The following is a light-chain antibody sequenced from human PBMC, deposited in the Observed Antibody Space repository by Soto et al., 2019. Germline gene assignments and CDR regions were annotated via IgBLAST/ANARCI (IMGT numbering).Light chain of an antibody. CDR3: SSYTTTSTLEVL. CDR1: SIDVGGYNY. CDR2: DVS. Sequence: QSALTQPASVSGSPGQSITISCTGTSIDVGGYNYVSWYQHHPGKAPKLMIYDVSNRPSGVSNRFSGSKSGNTASLTISGLQAEDEAEYYCSSYTTTSTLEVLFGGGTKVTVL. V-gene: IGLV2-14*03. J-gene: IGLJ2*01.